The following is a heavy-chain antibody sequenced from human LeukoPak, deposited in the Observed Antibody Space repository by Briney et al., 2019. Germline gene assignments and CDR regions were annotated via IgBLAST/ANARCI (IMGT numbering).Heavy chain of an antibody. CDR2: IRSKAYGGTT. D-gene: IGHD5-18*01. V-gene: IGHV3-49*04. CDR3: TREAAQLWWYYFDY. CDR1: GFTFGDYA. Sequence: GGSLRLSCTASGFTFGDYAMSWVRQAPGKGLEWVGFIRSKAYGGTTEYAASVKGRFTISRDDSKSIAYLQMNSLKTEDTAVYYCTREAAQLWWYYFDYWGQGTLVTVSS. J-gene: IGHJ4*02.